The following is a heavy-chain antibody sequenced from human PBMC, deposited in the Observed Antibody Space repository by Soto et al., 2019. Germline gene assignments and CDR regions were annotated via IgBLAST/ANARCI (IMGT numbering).Heavy chain of an antibody. Sequence: GGSLRLSCAASGFTFSDYAMSWVRQAPGKGLEWVSGISGSGATTYYADSVKGRFTISRDDSKNTLYLQMNSLRAEDTAVYYCANFYDSSGYSSTSDYWGQGTLVTV. V-gene: IGHV3-23*01. CDR3: ANFYDSSGYSSTSDY. D-gene: IGHD3-22*01. CDR1: GFTFSDYA. J-gene: IGHJ4*02. CDR2: ISGSGATT.